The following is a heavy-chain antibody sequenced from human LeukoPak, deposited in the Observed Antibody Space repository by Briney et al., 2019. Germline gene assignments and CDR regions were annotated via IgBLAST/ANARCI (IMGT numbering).Heavy chain of an antibody. CDR3: AGNVLYYGDGRGWFDP. D-gene: IGHD4-17*01. V-gene: IGHV4-39*01. J-gene: IGHJ5*02. CDR1: GGSISSSRHY. Sequence: SETLSLTCTVSGGSISSSRHYWGWIRQPPGKGLEWIGSIYYSGSTDYNSSLKSRVTISVDTSKSQFSLKLTSVTAADTAVYYCAGNVLYYGDGRGWFDPWGQEPWSPSPQ. CDR2: IYYSGST.